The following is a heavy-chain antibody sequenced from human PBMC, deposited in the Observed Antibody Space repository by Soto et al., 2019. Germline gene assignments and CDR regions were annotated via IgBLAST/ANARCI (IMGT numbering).Heavy chain of an antibody. D-gene: IGHD2-15*01. CDR3: AREGCSGGTCYSGYKLGIDY. CDR2: IYYSGST. J-gene: IGHJ4*02. CDR1: GDSISSYY. Sequence: PSETLSLTCTVSGDSISSYYWSWIRQPPGKGLEWIGNIYYSGSTKHNPSLKSRVTISADTSKNQFSLKLSSVTAADTAVYYCAREGCSGGTCYSGYKLGIDYWGQGTLVTVSS. V-gene: IGHV4-59*01.